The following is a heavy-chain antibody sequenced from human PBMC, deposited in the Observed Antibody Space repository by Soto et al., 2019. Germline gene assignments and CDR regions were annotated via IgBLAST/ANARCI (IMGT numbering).Heavy chain of an antibody. V-gene: IGHV3-30-3*01. J-gene: IGHJ4*02. CDR2: ISYSGDNE. CDR3: ARDRGYDSSGYYFM. D-gene: IGHD3-22*01. Sequence: GGSLRLSCAASGFIFSSFAMHWVRQAPGKGLEWVALISYSGDNEYYADSVKGRFTISRDNSMNTFYLQMNSLRAEDTAVYYCARDRGYDSSGYYFMWGQGTLVTVSS. CDR1: GFIFSSFA.